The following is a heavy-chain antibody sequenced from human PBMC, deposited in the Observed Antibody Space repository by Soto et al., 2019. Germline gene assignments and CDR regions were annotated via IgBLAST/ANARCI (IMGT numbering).Heavy chain of an antibody. Sequence: QVQLQESGPGLVKPSQTLSLTCTVSGGSISSGGYYWSWIRQHPEKGLEWLGYIYYSGNSYNYNPYLQSRLAISLDVSKNQFSLKLSSVTAADAALYYCARGGYGDYSIRGFDPWGQGILVIVSS. V-gene: IGHV4-31*03. CDR1: GGSISSGGYY. CDR2: IYYSGNSY. CDR3: ARGGYGDYSIRGFDP. D-gene: IGHD4-17*01. J-gene: IGHJ5*02.